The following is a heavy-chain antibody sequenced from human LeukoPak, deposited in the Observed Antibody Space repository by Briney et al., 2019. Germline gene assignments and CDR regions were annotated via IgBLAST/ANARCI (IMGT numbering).Heavy chain of an antibody. CDR3: ATDPAYCGGDCPAY. Sequence: GGSLRLSCVASGFTFSYAWMTWVRQAPGKGLEWVGRIKSKSDAEITDYAAPVKGRFTISRDESKNTLYLQMNSLKTEDTAVYYCATDPAYCGGDCPAYWGQGTLVTVSS. V-gene: IGHV3-15*01. D-gene: IGHD2-21*02. J-gene: IGHJ4*02. CDR1: GFTFSYAW. CDR2: IKSKSDAEIT.